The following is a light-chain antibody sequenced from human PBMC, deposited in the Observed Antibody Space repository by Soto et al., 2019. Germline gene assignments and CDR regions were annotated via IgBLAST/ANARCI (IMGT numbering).Light chain of an antibody. V-gene: IGKV1-39*01. CDR2: EAS. J-gene: IGKJ1*01. CDR1: PSISTY. CDR3: HQSYITPLT. Sequence: DIQMTQSPSALSASVGDRVTITCRARPSISTYLSWYQQKSWKAPTHLIYEASSLQSGVPSRSSGSVSGTDFTLTISSLQPEDFATYYSHQSYITPLTFGQGNKVAI.